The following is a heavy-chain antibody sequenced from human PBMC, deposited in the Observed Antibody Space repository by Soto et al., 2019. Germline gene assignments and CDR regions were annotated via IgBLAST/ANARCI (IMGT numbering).Heavy chain of an antibody. Sequence: KPSETLSLTCTVSCGSISSYYWSWIRQPPGKGLEWIGYIYYSGSTNYNPSLKSRVTISVDTSKNQFSLKLSSVTAADTAVYYCARDLVDCSSTSCPYGMDVWGQGTTVTVSS. D-gene: IGHD2-2*01. CDR2: IYYSGST. CDR3: ARDLVDCSSTSCPYGMDV. CDR1: CGSISSYY. V-gene: IGHV4-59*01. J-gene: IGHJ6*02.